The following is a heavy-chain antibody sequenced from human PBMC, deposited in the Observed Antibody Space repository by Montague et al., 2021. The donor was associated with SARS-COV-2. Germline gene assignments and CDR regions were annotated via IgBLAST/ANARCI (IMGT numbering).Heavy chain of an antibody. CDR1: TEAFNGYY. Sequence: SETLSLTCAVYTEAFNGYYWTWIRQPPGKGLEWIGEVSHPGSAKYNPSLKSRVTISVDTYRKQVSLTLTSVTAGDTATCYCARGVCNRVIFVVSHRYYFDYWGQGNMVAVSA. J-gene: IGHJ4*02. V-gene: IGHV4-34*01. CDR3: ARGVCNRVIFVVSHRYYFDY. D-gene: IGHD3-9*01. CDR2: VSHPGSA.